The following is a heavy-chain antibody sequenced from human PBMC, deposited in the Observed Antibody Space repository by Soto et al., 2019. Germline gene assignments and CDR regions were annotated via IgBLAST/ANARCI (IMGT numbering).Heavy chain of an antibody. V-gene: IGHV3-23*01. D-gene: IGHD6-19*01. CDR2: MSGSGGRA. CDR3: AKDRYSSGWRGGSDY. CDR1: GFTFTSYA. J-gene: IGHJ4*01. Sequence: EVQLLESGGGLVQPGGSVRLSCAASGFTFTSYAMSWLRQAPGKGLEWVSAMSGSGGRANYAYSVKGLFTISRDSSKNTLYLEMNSLKAEDTALYYCAKDRYSSGWRGGSDYWSQGTLVTVSS.